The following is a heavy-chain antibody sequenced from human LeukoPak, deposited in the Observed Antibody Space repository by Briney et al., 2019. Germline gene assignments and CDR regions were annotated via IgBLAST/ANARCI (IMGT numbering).Heavy chain of an antibody. V-gene: IGHV4-4*09. CDR3: ARLNYRGGEALHFDY. D-gene: IGHD3-16*01. Sequence: SETLSLTCTVSGGSLTNYYWGWVRQPPGKGLEYIGYIHSDGTTNYNPSLKSRVTVSLDTSRTHFSLRLSFVTAADTAVYFCARLNYRGGEALHFDYRGQGTLVAVSS. J-gene: IGHJ4*02. CDR2: IHSDGTT. CDR1: GGSLTNYY.